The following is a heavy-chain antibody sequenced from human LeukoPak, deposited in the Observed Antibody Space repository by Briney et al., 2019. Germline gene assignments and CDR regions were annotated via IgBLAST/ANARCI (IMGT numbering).Heavy chain of an antibody. CDR3: ARDQGSGWTRWFDP. J-gene: IGHJ5*02. V-gene: IGHV4-61*08. CDR2: IYYSGST. Sequence: PSETLSLTCTVSGDSISSGDYYWSWIRQPPGKGLEWIGYIYYSGSTNYNPSLKSRVTISVDTSKNQFSLKLSSVTAADTAVYYCARDQGSGWTRWFDPWGQGTLVTVSS. D-gene: IGHD6-19*01. CDR1: GDSISSGDYY.